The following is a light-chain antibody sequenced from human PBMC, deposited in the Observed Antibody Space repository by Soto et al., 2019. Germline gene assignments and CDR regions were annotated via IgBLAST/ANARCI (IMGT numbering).Light chain of an antibody. CDR3: QQYKSYAYT. Sequence: DIQMTQSPSTLSASVGDRVTITCRASQSISRWLAWYKQKPGKAPELLLYEVSSLETEVPSRFSGSGSETEFTLTISNLQPDDFATYYCQQYKSYAYTFGLGTRLEIK. CDR1: QSISRW. V-gene: IGKV1-5*03. J-gene: IGKJ2*01. CDR2: EVS.